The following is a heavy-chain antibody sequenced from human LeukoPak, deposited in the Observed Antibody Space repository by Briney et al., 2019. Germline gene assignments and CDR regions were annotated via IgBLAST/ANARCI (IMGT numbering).Heavy chain of an antibody. CDR3: AKGYDFLTGYYDS. D-gene: IGHD3-9*01. Sequence: GGSLRLSCAASGFTFSSYVMSWVRQAPGKGLEFVSAISGSGGSTYFADSVKGRFTISRDNSKNTLYLQMNTLRAEDTAVYYCAKGYDFLTGYYDSWGQGTLVTVSS. CDR1: GFTFSSYV. J-gene: IGHJ4*02. CDR2: ISGSGGST. V-gene: IGHV3-23*01.